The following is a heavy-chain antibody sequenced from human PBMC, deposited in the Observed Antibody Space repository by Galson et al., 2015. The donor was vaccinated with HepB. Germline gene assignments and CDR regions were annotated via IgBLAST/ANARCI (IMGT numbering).Heavy chain of an antibody. D-gene: IGHD6-13*01. CDR1: GDSVSSNSVA. CDR2: TYYRSKWYN. Sequence: CAISGDSVSSNSVAWSWIRQSPSRGLEWLRRTYYRSKWYNDYAVSVKSRITINPDTSKNQFSLQLNSVTPEDTAVYYCARDHYSSSWYGVFDYWGQGTLVTVSS. V-gene: IGHV6-1*01. J-gene: IGHJ4*02. CDR3: ARDHYSSSWYGVFDY.